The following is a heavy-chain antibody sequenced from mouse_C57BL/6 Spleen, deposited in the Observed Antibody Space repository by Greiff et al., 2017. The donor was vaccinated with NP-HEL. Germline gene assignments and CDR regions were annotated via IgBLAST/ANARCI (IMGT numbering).Heavy chain of an antibody. J-gene: IGHJ2*01. CDR3: ARPSYDYAFDY. D-gene: IGHD2-4*01. CDR1: GFTFSDYY. V-gene: IGHV5-16*01. CDR2: INYDGSST. Sequence: EVHLVESEGGLVQPGSSMKLSCTASGFTFSDYYMAWVRQVPEKGLEWVANINYDGSSTYYLDSLKSRFIISRDNAKNILYLQMSSLKSEDTATYYCARPSYDYAFDYWGQGTTLTVSS.